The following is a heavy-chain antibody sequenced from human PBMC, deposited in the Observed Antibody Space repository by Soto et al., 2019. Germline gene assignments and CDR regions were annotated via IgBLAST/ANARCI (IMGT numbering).Heavy chain of an antibody. CDR3: ARTYCTNGVCYIDP. D-gene: IGHD2-8*01. J-gene: IGHJ5*02. V-gene: IGHV4-4*02. Sequence: SETLSLTCAVSGGSISSSNLWSWVRQPPGKGLEWIGEIYQSGSTNYNPSLKSRVTISVDKSKNQFSLKLSSVTAADTAIYYCARTYCTNGVCYIDPWGQGTLVTVSS. CDR2: IYQSGST. CDR1: GGSISSSNL.